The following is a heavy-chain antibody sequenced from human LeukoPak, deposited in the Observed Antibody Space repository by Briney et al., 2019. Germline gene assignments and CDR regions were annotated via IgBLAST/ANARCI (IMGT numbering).Heavy chain of an antibody. Sequence: PGGSLRLSCAASAFTFSNYAMTWVRQAPGKGLGWVSSISGIVSSTYYADSVKGRFTISRDNSKNTLYLQMNSLRAEDTAVYYCAKDGVVKTSRPYYFDFWGQGTLVTVSS. J-gene: IGHJ4*02. CDR1: AFTFSNYA. D-gene: IGHD2-15*01. V-gene: IGHV3-23*01. CDR2: ISGIVSST. CDR3: AKDGVVKTSRPYYFDF.